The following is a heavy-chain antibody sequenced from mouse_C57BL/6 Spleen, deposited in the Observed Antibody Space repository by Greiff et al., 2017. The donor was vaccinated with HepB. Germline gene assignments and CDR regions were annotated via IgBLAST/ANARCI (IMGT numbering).Heavy chain of an antibody. Sequence: QVQLQQSGAELVKPGASVKISCKASGYAFSSYWMNWVKQRPGKGLEWIGQIYPGDGDTNYNGKFKGKATLTADKSSSTAYMQLSSLTSEDSAVYFCARWGALYYDYDRYYFDYWGQGTTLTVSS. J-gene: IGHJ2*01. D-gene: IGHD2-4*01. CDR3: ARWGALYYDYDRYYFDY. CDR1: GYAFSSYW. CDR2: IYPGDGDT. V-gene: IGHV1-80*01.